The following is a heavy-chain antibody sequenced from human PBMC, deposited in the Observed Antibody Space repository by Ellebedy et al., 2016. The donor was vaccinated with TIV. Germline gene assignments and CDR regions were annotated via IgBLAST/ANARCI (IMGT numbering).Heavy chain of an antibody. CDR3: ARERMGVRYSVPYYGMDV. CDR2: INHSGST. D-gene: IGHD3-9*01. Sequence: SETLSLXCAVYGGSFSGYYWSWIRQPPGKGLEWIGEINHSGSTNYNPSLKSRVTISVDTSKNQFSLKLSSVTAADTAVYYCARERMGVRYSVPYYGMDVWGQGTTVTASS. CDR1: GGSFSGYY. J-gene: IGHJ6*02. V-gene: IGHV4-34*01.